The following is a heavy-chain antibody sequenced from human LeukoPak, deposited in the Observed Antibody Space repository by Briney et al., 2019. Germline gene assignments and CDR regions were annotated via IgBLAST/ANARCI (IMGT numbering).Heavy chain of an antibody. Sequence: GESLKISCKGSGYSFTSYWIGWVRQMPGKGLEWMGIIYPGDSDTRYSPSFQGQVTISAGKSISTAYLQWSSLKASDTAMYYCAINSDFWSGSSLYGMDVWGQGTTVTVSS. D-gene: IGHD3-3*01. CDR3: AINSDFWSGSSLYGMDV. CDR2: IYPGDSDT. CDR1: GYSFTSYW. J-gene: IGHJ6*02. V-gene: IGHV5-51*01.